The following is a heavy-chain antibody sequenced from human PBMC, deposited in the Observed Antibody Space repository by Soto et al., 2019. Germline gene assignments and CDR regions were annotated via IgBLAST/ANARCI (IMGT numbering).Heavy chain of an antibody. Sequence: QVQLQESGPGLVKPSQTLSLTCNVSSGSISRGPYYWSWIRQHPGGGLEWIGYIYYTGSAYYNPSLASRVTMAIDPSKSHFSLKLISVTAADTAVYYCARGTMGRGVTPFDIWGLGTMVTVSS. V-gene: IGHV4-31*03. CDR1: SGSISRGPYY. CDR3: ARGTMGRGVTPFDI. CDR2: IYYTGSA. J-gene: IGHJ3*02. D-gene: IGHD3-10*01.